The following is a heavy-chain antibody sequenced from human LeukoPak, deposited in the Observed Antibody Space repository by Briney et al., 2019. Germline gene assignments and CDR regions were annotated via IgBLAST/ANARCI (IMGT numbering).Heavy chain of an antibody. J-gene: IGHJ4*02. CDR1: GFIFSGYD. Sequence: SGGSLRPSCEASGFIFSGYDMSWFRQAPGKGLEYVSSLSENERVAFFANSVKGRFTISRDDSKSTLYLQMGSLTTEDTAVYYCARLSGNPTRPTAPDYWGQGTLVTVSS. V-gene: IGHV3-64*01. CDR2: LSENERVA. D-gene: IGHD1-1*01. CDR3: ARLSGNPTRPTAPDY.